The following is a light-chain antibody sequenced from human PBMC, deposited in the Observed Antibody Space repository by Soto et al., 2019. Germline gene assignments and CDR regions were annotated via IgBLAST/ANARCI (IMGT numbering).Light chain of an antibody. V-gene: IGKV3-20*01. CDR1: QSVSSNY. Sequence: EIVLTQSPGPLSLSPGERATLSCRASQSVSSNYLAWYQQKPGQAPRLLIYGASIRATGLPDRFSDSGSGIDFTLTISRREPEDFAVYYWQQYGSSYTFGQGTKLEIK. CDR3: QQYGSSYT. CDR2: GAS. J-gene: IGKJ2*01.